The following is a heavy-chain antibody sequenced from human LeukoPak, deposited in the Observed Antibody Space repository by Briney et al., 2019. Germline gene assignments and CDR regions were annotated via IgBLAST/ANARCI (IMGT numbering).Heavy chain of an antibody. CDR2: IRNRAKSYTT. J-gene: IGHJ3*02. V-gene: IGHV3-72*01. CDR1: GFTFSDHY. Sequence: GGSLILSCAASGFTFSDHYMDWVRQAPGKGLEWVGRIRNRAKSYTTQYAPSVKDRFTISRDDSRNSLYLQMNSLKTEDTAVYFCARVGDYYDSRGYSTDAFDIWGQGTMVTVSS. D-gene: IGHD3-22*01. CDR3: ARVGDYYDSRGYSTDAFDI.